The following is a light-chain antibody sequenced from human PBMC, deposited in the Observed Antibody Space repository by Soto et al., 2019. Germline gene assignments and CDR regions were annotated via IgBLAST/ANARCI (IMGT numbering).Light chain of an antibody. Sequence: QSVLTQPPSASASLGASVTLTCTLSSGYSNYKVVWYQQRPGKGPRFVMRVGSGGIVGSKGDGIPDRFSVLGSGLNRYLTIKNIQEEDESDYHCGADHGSGSNFVAVVFGGGTKLTVL. CDR1: SGYSNYK. CDR2: VGSGGIVG. V-gene: IGLV9-49*01. CDR3: GADHGSGSNFVAVV. J-gene: IGLJ2*01.